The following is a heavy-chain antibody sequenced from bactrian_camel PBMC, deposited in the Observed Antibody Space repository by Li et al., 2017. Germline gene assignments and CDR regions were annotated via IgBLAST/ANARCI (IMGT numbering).Heavy chain of an antibody. CDR3: ATALNYWADFGY. Sequence: HVQLVESGGGSVQAGGSLRLSCAASGYTYSSYCMGWFRRAPGKEREGVATINPHSATSYLVDSVKGRFTISQNNAKNTLYLQLNSLRTEDTAMYYCATALNYWADFGYWGQGTQVTVS. CDR1: GYTYSSYC. J-gene: IGHJ6*01. CDR2: INPHSATS. D-gene: IGHD3*01. V-gene: IGHV3S1*01.